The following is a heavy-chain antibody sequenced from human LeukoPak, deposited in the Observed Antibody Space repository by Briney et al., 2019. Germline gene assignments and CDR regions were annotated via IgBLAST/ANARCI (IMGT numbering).Heavy chain of an antibody. V-gene: IGHV1-46*01. CDR1: GYTFTSYY. CDR3: ARDGSSVVSGFDP. J-gene: IGHJ5*02. Sequence: ASVKVSCKASGYTFTSYYMHWVRQAPGQGLEWMGIINPSGGSTSYAQKFQGRVTMTRDTSTSTVYMELSRLRSDDTAVYYCARDGSSVVSGFDPWGQGTLVTVSS. D-gene: IGHD6-19*01. CDR2: INPSGGST.